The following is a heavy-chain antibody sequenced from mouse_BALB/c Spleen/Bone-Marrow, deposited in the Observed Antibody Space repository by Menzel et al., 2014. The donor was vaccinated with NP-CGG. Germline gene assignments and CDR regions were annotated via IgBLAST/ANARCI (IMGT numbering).Heavy chain of an antibody. CDR1: GYTFTSYI. V-gene: IGHV1-14*01. J-gene: IGHJ4*01. D-gene: IGHD2-3*01. Sequence: VQLQQPGPELVKPGASVKMSCKASGYTFTSYIMHWVKQKPGQGLEWIGYINPYNDGTKYNEKFKGKATLTSDKSSSTAYMELSSLTSEDSAVYYCARRWLPYAMYYRGQGTSVTVSS. CDR3: ARRWLPYAMYY. CDR2: INPYNDGT.